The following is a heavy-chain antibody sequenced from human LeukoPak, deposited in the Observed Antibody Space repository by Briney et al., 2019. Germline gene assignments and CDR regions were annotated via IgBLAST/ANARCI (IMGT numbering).Heavy chain of an antibody. CDR2: IYYSGNT. Sequence: PSETLSLTCIVSGGSISTSAYYWGWIRQPPGEGLQWIGSIYYSGNTYYNSSLKSRVTISVDTSTSQFSLRLSSVTAADTAVYYCASPLFDPWGQGTLVTVSS. V-gene: IGHV4-39*01. CDR3: ASPLFDP. CDR1: GGSISTSAYY. J-gene: IGHJ5*02.